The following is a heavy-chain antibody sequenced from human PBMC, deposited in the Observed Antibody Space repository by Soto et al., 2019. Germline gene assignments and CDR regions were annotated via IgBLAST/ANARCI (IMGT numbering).Heavy chain of an antibody. CDR1: GGSISSGGYS. Sequence: SETLSLTCAVSGGSISSGGYSWSWIRQPPGKGLEWIGYIYHSGSTYYNPSLKSRVTISVDRSKNQFSLKLSSVTAADTAVYYCARGRPVKMDNWFDPWGQGTLVTVSS. CDR2: IYHSGST. J-gene: IGHJ5*02. D-gene: IGHD2-2*01. CDR3: ARGRPVKMDNWFDP. V-gene: IGHV4-30-2*01.